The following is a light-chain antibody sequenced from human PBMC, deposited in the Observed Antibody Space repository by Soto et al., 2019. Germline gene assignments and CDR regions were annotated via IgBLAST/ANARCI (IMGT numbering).Light chain of an antibody. CDR1: QSISNW. CDR3: QEYNSHWT. V-gene: IGKV1-5*03. CDR2: KAS. Sequence: IQMTQSPSTLSASVGGGCTSTFRASQSISNWLAWYQQKPGKAPKVLIYKASSLQSGVPSRFSGSGSGTEFTLTISSLQPDDFATYYCQEYNSHWTFGQGTKVDI. J-gene: IGKJ1*01.